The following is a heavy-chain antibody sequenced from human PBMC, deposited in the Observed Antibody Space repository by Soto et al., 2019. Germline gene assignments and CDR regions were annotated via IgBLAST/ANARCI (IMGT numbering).Heavy chain of an antibody. J-gene: IGHJ6*02. Sequence: GGSLRLSCAASGFTFSTYSMNWVRQAPGKGLEWVALMWSDGSNKYYSDSVKGRFTISRVNSDNTLYLQMNSLRVEDTSVYYCVTSSIDYYYGLDVWGQGTTVTVSS. D-gene: IGHD3-3*02. CDR2: MWSDGSNK. V-gene: IGHV3-33*08. CDR3: VTSSIDYYYGLDV. CDR1: GFTFSTYS.